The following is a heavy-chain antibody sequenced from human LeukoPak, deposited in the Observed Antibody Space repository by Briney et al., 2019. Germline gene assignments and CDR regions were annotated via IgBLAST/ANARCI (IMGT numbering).Heavy chain of an antibody. J-gene: IGHJ4*02. D-gene: IGHD6-13*01. CDR3: ARGIAATDDY. Sequence: ASVKVSCKASGHTFTGYFMHWVRQAPGQGLEWMGRINPNSGDPNYAQKFQGRVTMTRDTSISTAYMELSSLRSDDTAMYYCARGIAATDDYWGQGTLVTVSS. CDR1: GHTFTGYF. CDR2: INPNSGDP. V-gene: IGHV1-2*06.